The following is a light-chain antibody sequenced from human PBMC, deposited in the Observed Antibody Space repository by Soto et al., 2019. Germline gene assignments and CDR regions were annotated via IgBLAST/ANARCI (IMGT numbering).Light chain of an antibody. Sequence: EIVLTQSPGTLSLSPGERATLSCRASQSVRSSFFAWYQQKPGQAPRLLIYDVSVRATGIPDRFSGSGSGTDFTLTINRLEPEDFAVYYCQQYENSVMYTFGQGTKVEI. V-gene: IGKV3-20*01. J-gene: IGKJ2*01. CDR3: QQYENSVMYT. CDR2: DVS. CDR1: QSVRSSF.